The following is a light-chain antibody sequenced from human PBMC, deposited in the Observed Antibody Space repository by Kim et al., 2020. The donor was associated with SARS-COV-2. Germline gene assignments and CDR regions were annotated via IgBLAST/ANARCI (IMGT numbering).Light chain of an antibody. V-gene: IGLV3-9*01. Sequence: SYELTQPLSVSVALGQTATIPCEGNNIGRDNVHWYQQKAGQAPVLVIFRNTNRPSGIPERFSGSSSGNTATLTISVAQAGDEADYYCQVWDISTVFGGGTQLTVL. CDR2: RNT. CDR3: QVWDISTV. J-gene: IGLJ3*02. CDR1: NIGRDN.